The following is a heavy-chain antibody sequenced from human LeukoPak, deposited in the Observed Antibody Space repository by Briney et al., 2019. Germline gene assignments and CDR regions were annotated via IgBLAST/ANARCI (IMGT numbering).Heavy chain of an antibody. CDR1: GGSFSGYY. V-gene: IGHV4-34*01. CDR3: ASFGGYSYPYYFDY. J-gene: IGHJ4*02. D-gene: IGHD5-18*01. Sequence: PSETLSLTCAVYGGSFSGYYWSWIRQPPGKGLEWIGEINHSGSTNYNPSLKSRVTISVDTSKNQFSLKLSSVTAADTAVYYCASFGGYSYPYYFDYWGQGTLVTVSS. CDR2: INHSGST.